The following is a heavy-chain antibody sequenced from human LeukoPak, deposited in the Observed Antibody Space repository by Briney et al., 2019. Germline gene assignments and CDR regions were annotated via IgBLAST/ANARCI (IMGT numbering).Heavy chain of an antibody. V-gene: IGHV3-74*01. CDR1: GFTFSNYW. CDR2: INSDGSST. Sequence: GGSLRLSCAASGFTFSNYWMHWARHAPGKGLVWVSRINSDGSSTNYADSVKGRFTISRDNAKNTLYLQMNSLRAEDTAVYYCARGLSGYASSLGYWGQGTLVTVSS. J-gene: IGHJ4*02. CDR3: ARGLSGYASSLGY. D-gene: IGHD6-6*01.